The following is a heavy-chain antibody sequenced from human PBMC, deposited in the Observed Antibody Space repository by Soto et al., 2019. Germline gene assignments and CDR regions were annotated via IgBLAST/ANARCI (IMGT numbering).Heavy chain of an antibody. J-gene: IGHJ6*02. CDR3: ARVFGIAPAGTFSGLVFLSIYYYGMDV. V-gene: IGHV4-34*01. CDR1: GGSFSGYY. D-gene: IGHD6-13*01. Sequence: SETLPLTRAVSGGSFSGYYWSWIRQPPGKGLEWIGEINHSGSTNYNPSLKSRVTISVDTSKNQFSLKLSSVTAADTAVYYCARVFGIAPAGTFSGLVFLSIYYYGMDVWGHGTTVTVS. CDR2: INHSGST.